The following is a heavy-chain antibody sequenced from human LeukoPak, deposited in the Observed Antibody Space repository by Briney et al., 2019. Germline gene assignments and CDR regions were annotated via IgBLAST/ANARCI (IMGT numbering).Heavy chain of an antibody. CDR2: IWYDGSNK. D-gene: IGHD3-22*01. Sequence: GGSLRLSCAASGFTFSFYGIHWVRQAPGKGLEWVAVIWYDGSNKYYADSVKGRFTISRDNSKNTLYLQMNSLRAEDTAVYYCARDKGHYYDSSGYPLYYFDYWGQGTLVTVSS. V-gene: IGHV3-33*01. J-gene: IGHJ4*02. CDR3: ARDKGHYYDSSGYPLYYFDY. CDR1: GFTFSFYG.